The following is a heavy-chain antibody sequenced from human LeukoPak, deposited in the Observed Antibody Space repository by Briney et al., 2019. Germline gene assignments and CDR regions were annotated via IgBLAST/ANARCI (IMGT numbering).Heavy chain of an antibody. CDR2: MNPNSGNT. V-gene: IGHV1-8*01. CDR3: ARGRFDPPYCSGGSCYSYFDY. CDR1: GYTFTSYD. Sequence: ASVKVSCKASGYTFTSYDINWVRQATGQGLEWMGWMNPNSGNTGYAQKFQGRVTMTRNTPISTAYMELSSLGSEDTAVYYCARGRFDPPYCSGGSCYSYFDYWGQGTLVTVSS. D-gene: IGHD2-15*01. J-gene: IGHJ4*02.